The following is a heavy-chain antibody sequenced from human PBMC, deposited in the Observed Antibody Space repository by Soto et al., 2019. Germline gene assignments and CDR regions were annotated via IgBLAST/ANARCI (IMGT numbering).Heavy chain of an antibody. J-gene: IGHJ4*02. Sequence: TLSLTCSVAGRSLRSGGYCWSWIRQHPGKGLEWVGYIYFTGSTLYNPSLKSRLAMSLDTSKNQFSLRLTSVTAADAAVYFCARDWGSSGWPNWGQGTLVAASS. D-gene: IGHD6-19*01. CDR2: IYFTGST. CDR1: GRSLRSGGYC. V-gene: IGHV4-31*03. CDR3: ARDWGSSGWPN.